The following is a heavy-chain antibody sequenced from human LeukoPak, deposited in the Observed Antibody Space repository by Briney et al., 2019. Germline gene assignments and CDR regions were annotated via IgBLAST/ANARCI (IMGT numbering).Heavy chain of an antibody. CDR2: ISGSGDKT. V-gene: IGHV3-23*01. CDR3: AKDTSAWWYHRAYMNV. J-gene: IGHJ6*03. Sequence: GGSLRPSCAASGFTFSDYAMSWVRQAPGGGLEWVSAISGSGDKTFHADSVKGRFTTSRDNSKNTLSLQMSSLRVEDSAVYFCAKDTSAWWYHRAYMNVWGTGTTVTVSS. D-gene: IGHD2-15*01. CDR1: GFTFSDYA.